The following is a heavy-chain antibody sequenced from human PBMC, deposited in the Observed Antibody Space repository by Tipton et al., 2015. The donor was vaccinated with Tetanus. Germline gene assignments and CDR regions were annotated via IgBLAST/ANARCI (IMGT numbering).Heavy chain of an antibody. CDR2: IYSSGSNA. V-gene: IGHV3-23*05. Sequence: GSLRLSCAASGFTFSNHAMAWVRQAPGKGLEWVSVIYSSGSNAHYIDSVNGRFTNSRDNSKNTLYLQMNSLGVEDTAVYYCAKGNSRYTSAYFDHWGQGSLVIVSS. D-gene: IGHD6-19*01. CDR3: AKGNSRYTSAYFDH. CDR1: GFTFSNHA. J-gene: IGHJ4*02.